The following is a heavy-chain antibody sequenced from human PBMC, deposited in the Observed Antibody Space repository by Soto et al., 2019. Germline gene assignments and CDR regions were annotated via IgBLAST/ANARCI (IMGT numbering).Heavy chain of an antibody. D-gene: IGHD3-10*01. CDR3: GRAAYGFFGY. Sequence: PETLSLTCTVSGASVSSDNCYWSWIRQPPGKGLEWIGYIYDSACTNYNPSLKSRVTISVDTSKNQFSLKLSSVTAADPAVYYCGRAAYGFFGYWGQGILVTVSS. CDR2: IYDSACT. CDR1: GASVSSDNCY. J-gene: IGHJ4*02. V-gene: IGHV4-61*01.